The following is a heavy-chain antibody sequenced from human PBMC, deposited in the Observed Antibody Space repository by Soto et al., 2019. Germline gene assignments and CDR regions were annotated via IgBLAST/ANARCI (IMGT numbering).Heavy chain of an antibody. D-gene: IGHD2-2*01. J-gene: IGHJ4*02. CDR1: GFTFSNSW. V-gene: IGHV3-74*01. Sequence: PGGSLRLSCAASGFTFSNSWMHWVRQVPGKGPVWVSRLNGDGSSTNSADSVKGRFTISRDNAKNTLYLQMNSLRAEDTAVYYCATAVPFDYWGQGTLVTVSS. CDR3: ATAVPFDY. CDR2: LNGDGSST.